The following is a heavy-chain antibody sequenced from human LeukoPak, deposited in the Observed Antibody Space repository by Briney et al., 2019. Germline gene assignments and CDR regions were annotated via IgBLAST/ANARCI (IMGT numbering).Heavy chain of an antibody. D-gene: IGHD3-10*01. J-gene: IGHJ4*02. V-gene: IGHV3-23*01. Sequence: PGGSLRLSCAASGFTFSSYAMSWVRRAPGKGLEWVSAISGSGGSTYYADSVKGRFTISRDKSKNTLYLQMNSLRAEDTAVYYCAKSDWSDLIIYFDYSGQGALVTVSS. CDR1: GFTFSSYA. CDR2: ISGSGGST. CDR3: AKSDWSDLIIYFDY.